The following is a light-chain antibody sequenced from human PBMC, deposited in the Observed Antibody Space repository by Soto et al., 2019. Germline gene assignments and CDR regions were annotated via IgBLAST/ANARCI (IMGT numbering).Light chain of an antibody. CDR1: SSDVGSYNL. V-gene: IGLV2-23*02. CDR3: CSYAGSSTFGPYV. CDR2: EVS. J-gene: IGLJ1*01. Sequence: QSALTQPASVSGSPGQSIAISCTGTSSDVGSYNLVSWYQQHPGKAPKLMIYEVSKRPSGVSNRFSGSKSGNTASLTISGLQAEDEADDYCCSYAGSSTFGPYVFGTGTKVTVL.